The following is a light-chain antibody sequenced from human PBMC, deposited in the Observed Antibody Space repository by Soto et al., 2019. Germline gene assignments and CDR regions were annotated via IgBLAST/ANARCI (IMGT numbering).Light chain of an antibody. CDR3: AAWDDSSYV. V-gene: IGLV1-44*01. J-gene: IGLJ1*01. CDR2: SNN. Sequence: QSVLTQPPSASGTPGQRVTISCSGSSSNIGSNTVNWYQQLPGTAPKLHIYSNNQRPSGVPDRFSGSKSGTSASLAISGLQSEDEADYYCAAWDDSSYVFGIGTKVTVL. CDR1: SSNIGSNT.